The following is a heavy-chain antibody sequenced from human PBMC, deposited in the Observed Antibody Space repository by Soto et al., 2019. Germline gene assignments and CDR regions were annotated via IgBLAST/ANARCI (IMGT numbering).Heavy chain of an antibody. CDR1: GFTFSDYY. CDR3: ARDGCSSTSCLLLSVAATFFDY. J-gene: IGHJ4*02. Sequence: GGSLRLSCAASGFTFSDYYMSWIRQAPGKGLEWVSYISSSGSTIYYADSVKGRFTISRDNAKNSLYLQMNSLRAEDTAVYYCARDGCSSTSCLLLSVAATFFDYWGQGTLVTVSS. CDR2: ISSSGSTI. D-gene: IGHD2-2*01. V-gene: IGHV3-11*01.